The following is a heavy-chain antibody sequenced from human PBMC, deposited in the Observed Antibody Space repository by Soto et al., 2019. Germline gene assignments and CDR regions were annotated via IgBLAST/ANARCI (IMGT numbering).Heavy chain of an antibody. J-gene: IGHJ4*02. CDR2: INPSGATT. D-gene: IGHD2-2*02. Sequence: PRGTLRLSCAASGFTFSSYTMTWVRQAPGEGPEWVSIINPSGATTYYAGSVKGRFTISRDNSKNTLYLQMNSLRADDTAVYYCAKRLQPPLGPIHCWGLGILGTLS. CDR3: AKRLQPPLGPIHC. CDR1: GFTFSSYT. V-gene: IGHV3-23*01.